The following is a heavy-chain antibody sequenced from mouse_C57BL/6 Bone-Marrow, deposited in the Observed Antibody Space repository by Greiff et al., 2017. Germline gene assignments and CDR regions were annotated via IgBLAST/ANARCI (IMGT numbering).Heavy chain of an antibody. Sequence: QVQLKQSGAELMKPGASVKLSCKATGYTFTGYWIEWVKQRPGHGLEWIGEILPGSGSTNYNEKFKGKATFTADKSSNTAYMQLSSLTTEDSAIYYCASLRPLFAYWGQGTLVTVSA. D-gene: IGHD1-2*01. V-gene: IGHV1-9*01. CDR1: GYTFTGYW. CDR2: ILPGSGST. CDR3: ASLRPLFAY. J-gene: IGHJ3*01.